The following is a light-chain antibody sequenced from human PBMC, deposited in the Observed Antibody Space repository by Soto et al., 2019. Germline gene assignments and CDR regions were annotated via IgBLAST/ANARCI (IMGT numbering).Light chain of an antibody. Sequence: DIQMTQSPSTLSASVGDRVTSTCRASQSISSGLAWYQQKPGKAPKLLIYKASSLESGVPSRFSGSGSGTEFTLTISSLQPDDFATYYCQQYNSYSRTFGQGTKVEIK. CDR1: QSISSG. CDR2: KAS. CDR3: QQYNSYSRT. J-gene: IGKJ1*01. V-gene: IGKV1-5*03.